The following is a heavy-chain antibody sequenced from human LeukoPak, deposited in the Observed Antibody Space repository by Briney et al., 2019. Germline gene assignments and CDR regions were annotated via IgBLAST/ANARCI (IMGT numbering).Heavy chain of an antibody. J-gene: IGHJ4*02. V-gene: IGHV4-4*07. Sequence: SETLSLTCTVSHGSISNFYWSWIRQPAGEGLEWIGHIYTSGSTNYNPSLKSRVTMSVDTSKNQFSLRLSSVTAADTAVYYCARGRYCSGGTRYFDYWGRGTLVTVSS. D-gene: IGHD2-15*01. CDR2: IYTSGST. CDR1: HGSISNFY. CDR3: ARGRYCSGGTRYFDY.